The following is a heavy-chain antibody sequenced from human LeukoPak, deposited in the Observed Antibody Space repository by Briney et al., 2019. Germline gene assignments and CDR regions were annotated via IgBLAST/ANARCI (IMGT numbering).Heavy chain of an antibody. Sequence: ASVTVSFKASGYTFIDYYMHWVRQAPGQGLAWMGCINPNSGGTNYAQKFQGRVTITRDTSISTAYMELSRLRSDDTAVYYCARDPGGARAAEKDYWGQGTLVTVSS. V-gene: IGHV1-2*02. CDR2: INPNSGGT. D-gene: IGHD6-13*01. CDR3: ARDPGGARAAEKDY. J-gene: IGHJ4*02. CDR1: GYTFIDYY.